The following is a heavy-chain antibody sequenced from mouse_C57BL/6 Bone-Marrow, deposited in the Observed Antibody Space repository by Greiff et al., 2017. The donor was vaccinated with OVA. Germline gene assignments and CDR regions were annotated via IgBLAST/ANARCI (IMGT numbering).Heavy chain of an antibody. J-gene: IGHJ4*01. CDR3: AKRGWGYYYAMDY. Sequence: VQLQQSGPGLVQPSQSLSITCTVSGFSLTSYGVHWVRQSPGKGLEWLGVIWRGGSTDYNAAFMSRLSITKDNSKSQVFFKMNSLQADDTAIYYCAKRGWGYYYAMDYWGQGTSVTVSS. CDR2: IWRGGST. CDR1: GFSLTSYG. V-gene: IGHV2-5*01. D-gene: IGHD3-1*01.